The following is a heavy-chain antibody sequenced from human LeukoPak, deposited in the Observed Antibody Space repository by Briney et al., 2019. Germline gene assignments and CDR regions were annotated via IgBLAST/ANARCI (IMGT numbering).Heavy chain of an antibody. Sequence: SESLSPTCTVSGGSISSSNYYWGWIRQPPGKGLEWIGSVYYSGSTYYNPSLKSRVTISVDTSKNQFSLKLSSVTAADTAVYECARICSNISCHLDYWGQGNLVTVSS. V-gene: IGHV4-39*01. CDR1: GGSISSSNYY. J-gene: IGHJ4*02. D-gene: IGHD2-2*01. CDR2: VYYSGST. CDR3: ARICSNISCHLDY.